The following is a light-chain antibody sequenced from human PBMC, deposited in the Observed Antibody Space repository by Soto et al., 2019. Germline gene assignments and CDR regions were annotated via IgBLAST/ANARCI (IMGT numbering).Light chain of an antibody. CDR2: DTS. CDR3: QQRSNWPYT. CDR1: QSVSSY. V-gene: IGKV3-11*01. J-gene: IGKJ2*01. Sequence: EIVLTQSPATLSLSPGERATLSCRASQSVSSYLAWYQQKPGQAHRLVIYDTSNRATGIPARFRGSGSGTDFTLTISSLEPEDFAVDYCQQRSNWPYTFGQGTKVEIK.